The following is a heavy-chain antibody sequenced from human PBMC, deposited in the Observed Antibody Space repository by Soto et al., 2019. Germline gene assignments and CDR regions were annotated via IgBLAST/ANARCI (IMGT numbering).Heavy chain of an antibody. J-gene: IGHJ6*02. D-gene: IGHD2-8*01. CDR2: ISSSSSYI. V-gene: IGHV3-21*01. CDR1: GFTFSSYS. CDR3: ARDGLGCTNGVCYPTYAGMDV. Sequence: KSGGSLRLSCAASGFTFSSYSMNWVRQAPGKGLEWVSSISSSSSYIYYADSVKGRFTISRDNAKNSLYLQMNSLRAEDTAVYYCARDGLGCTNGVCYPTYAGMDVWGQGTTVTVSS.